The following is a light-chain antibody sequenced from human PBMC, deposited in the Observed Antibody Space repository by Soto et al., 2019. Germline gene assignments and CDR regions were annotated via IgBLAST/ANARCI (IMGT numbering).Light chain of an antibody. J-gene: IGLJ1*01. CDR2: GDS. CDR1: SSNIGAGYG. V-gene: IGLV1-40*01. CDR3: QSNDNGLSGSDV. Sequence: QSVLSPPPSVSGTPGQRVTIPWTRSSSNIGAGYGVNRYQQLPEIAPILLIFGDSNRPSGVPERFSGSKSCTSASLVITGLQADDESEYYCQSNDNGLSGSDVFGTGTKVTVL.